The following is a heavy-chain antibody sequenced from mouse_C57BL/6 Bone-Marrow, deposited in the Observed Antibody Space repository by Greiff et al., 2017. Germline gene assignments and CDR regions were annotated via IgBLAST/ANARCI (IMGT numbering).Heavy chain of an antibody. CDR2: IDPENGDT. CDR3: TCYGSGAY. Sequence: VQLQQSGAELVRPGASVKLSCTASGFNIKDDYMHWVKQRPEQGLEWIGWIDPENGDTEYASKFQGKATITAETSSNTAYLQLSSLTSEDTAVYYCTCYGSGAYWGQGTLVTVSA. V-gene: IGHV14-4*01. CDR1: GFNIKDDY. J-gene: IGHJ3*01. D-gene: IGHD1-1*01.